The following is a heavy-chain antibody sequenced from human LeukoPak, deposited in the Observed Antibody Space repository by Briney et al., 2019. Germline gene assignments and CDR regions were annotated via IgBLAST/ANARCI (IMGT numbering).Heavy chain of an antibody. V-gene: IGHV3-7*01. D-gene: IGHD1-26*01. CDR1: GVTFSSYS. CDR3: ARDGGSY. CDR2: IKQDGSEQ. J-gene: IGHJ4*02. Sequence: GGSLRLSCVASGVTFSSYSMTWVRQAPGKGLEWVANIKQDGSEQYYVDSVMGRFTISRDNAKNSLYLQMNSLRAEDMAVYYCARDGGSYWGQGTLVTVSS.